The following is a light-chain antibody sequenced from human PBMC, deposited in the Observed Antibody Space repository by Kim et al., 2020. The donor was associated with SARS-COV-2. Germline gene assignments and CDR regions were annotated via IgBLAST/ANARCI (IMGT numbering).Light chain of an antibody. CDR2: QDS. CDR1: KLGDKY. V-gene: IGLV3-1*01. Sequence: SYELTQPPSVSVSPGQTASITCSGDKLGDKYACWYQQKPGQSPVLVIYQDSKRPSGIPERFSGSNSGNTATLTISGTQAMDEADYYCQAWDSSTEGFGGGTQVTVL. J-gene: IGLJ2*01. CDR3: QAWDSSTEG.